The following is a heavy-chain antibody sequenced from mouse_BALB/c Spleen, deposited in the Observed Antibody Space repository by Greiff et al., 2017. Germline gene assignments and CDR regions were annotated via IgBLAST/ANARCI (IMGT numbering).Heavy chain of an antibody. CDR2: IDPSDSET. CDR3: ARRDSHWYFDV. Sequence: QVQLQQSGPQLVRPGASVKISCKASGYSFTSYWMHWVKQRPGQGLEWIGMIDPSDSETRLNQKFKDKATLTVDKSSSTAYMQLSSPTSEDSAVYYCARRDSHWYFDVWGAGTTVTVSS. CDR1: GYSFTSYW. V-gene: IGHV1S127*01. J-gene: IGHJ1*01.